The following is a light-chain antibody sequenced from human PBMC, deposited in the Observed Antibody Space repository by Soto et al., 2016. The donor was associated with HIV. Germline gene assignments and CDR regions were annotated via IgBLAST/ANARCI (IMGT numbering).Light chain of an antibody. J-gene: IGLJ2*01. CDR1: NVENTR. CDR2: DDS. Sequence: YVLSQSPSVSVAPGKTAKITCGGQNVENTRVHWYQQKAGQAPVLVVHDDSERPSGIPGRFSGSKSENTATLTINRVEAGDEADYYCQVWDSDTDYVIFGGGTKVTVL. V-gene: IGLV3-21*01. CDR3: QVWDSDTDYVI.